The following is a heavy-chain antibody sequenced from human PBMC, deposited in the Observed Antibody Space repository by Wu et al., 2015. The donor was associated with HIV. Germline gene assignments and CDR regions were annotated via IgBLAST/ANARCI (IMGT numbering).Heavy chain of an antibody. CDR3: ARVELGIFQFPLRHAFDI. CDR1: EYSFSIYY. CDR2: ILPNTDAT. J-gene: IGHJ3*02. Sequence: QVHLVQSGAEVKEPGASVKISCKTEYSFSIYYMHWVRQAPGQGLEWMGWILPNTDATKYAPRFQGRVTMTRDTSISTIYMELRGLRSDDTALYFCARVELGIFQFPLRHAFDIWGQGTMVTVSS. D-gene: IGHD3-16*01. V-gene: IGHV1-2*02.